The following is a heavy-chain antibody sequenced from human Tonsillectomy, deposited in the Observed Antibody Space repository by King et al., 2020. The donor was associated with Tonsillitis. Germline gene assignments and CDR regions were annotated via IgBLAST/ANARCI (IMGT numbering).Heavy chain of an antibody. D-gene: IGHD3-22*01. Sequence: VQLQESGPGLVKPSETLSLTCAVSGYSISSGYYWGWIRLPPGKGLEWIGSIYHSGSTYYNPSLKSRVTISVDTSKNQFSLKLSSVTAADTAVYYCARGGPYYYDSTAYHWGQGTLVTVSS. V-gene: IGHV4-38-2*01. CDR2: IYHSGST. CDR3: ARGGPYYYDSTAYH. CDR1: GYSISSGYY. J-gene: IGHJ4*02.